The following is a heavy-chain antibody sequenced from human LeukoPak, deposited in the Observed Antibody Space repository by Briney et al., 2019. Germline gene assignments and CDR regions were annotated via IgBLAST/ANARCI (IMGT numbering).Heavy chain of an antibody. CDR3: ARTVSSRYFDWSYMTARRDYYFDY. V-gene: IGHV3-30*03. CDR2: ISYDGSNK. CDR1: GFTFSSYG. D-gene: IGHD3-9*01. J-gene: IGHJ4*02. Sequence: PGGSLRLSCAASGFTFSSYGMHWVRQAPGKGLEWVAVISYDGSNKYYADSVKGRFTISRDNSKNTLYLQMNSLRAEDTAVYYCARTVSSRYFDWSYMTARRDYYFDYWGQGTLVTVSS.